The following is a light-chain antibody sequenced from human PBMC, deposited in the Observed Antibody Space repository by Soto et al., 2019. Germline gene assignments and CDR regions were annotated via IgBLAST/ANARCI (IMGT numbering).Light chain of an antibody. V-gene: IGKV1-39*01. CDR1: QSIANY. CDR3: QQSYNKPRT. CDR2: AAS. J-gene: IGKJ1*01. Sequence: IQITQSPSSLSASVGDRVTITCRASQSIANYLNWYQQKPGKAPKLLIYAASTLESGVPSRFSGSGSGTDFTLTISSLQPEHFATYYCQQSYNKPRTFGQGTKVDIK.